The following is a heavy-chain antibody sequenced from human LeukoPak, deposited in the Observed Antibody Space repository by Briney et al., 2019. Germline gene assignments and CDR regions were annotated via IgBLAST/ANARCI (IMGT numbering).Heavy chain of an antibody. CDR2: INPKSGGI. J-gene: IGHJ1*01. CDR3: ARGTIGSYSSVHD. Sequence: GASVKVTCSASGYTFTCYYIHRVRQAHGPGIGWVGWINPKSGGIDYAQRLQSRVTMTTDTSIATAYMELSRLTPDDTAVYFCARGTIGSYSSVHDWGQGTLVTVSS. V-gene: IGHV1-2*02. CDR1: GYTFTCYY. D-gene: IGHD1-26*01.